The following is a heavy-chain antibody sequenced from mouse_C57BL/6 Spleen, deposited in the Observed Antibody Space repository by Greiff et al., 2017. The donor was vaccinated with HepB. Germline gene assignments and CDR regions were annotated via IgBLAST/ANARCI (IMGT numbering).Heavy chain of an antibody. J-gene: IGHJ2*01. CDR3: ARRGYYGSSYDYFDY. D-gene: IGHD1-1*01. CDR2: ISSGSSTI. Sequence: EVHLVESGGGLVKPGGSLKLSCAASGFTFSDYGMHWVRQAPEKGLEWVAYISSGSSTIYYADTVKGRFTISRDNAKNTLFLQMTRLRSEDTAMYYCARRGYYGSSYDYFDYWGQGTTLTVSS. CDR1: GFTFSDYG. V-gene: IGHV5-17*01.